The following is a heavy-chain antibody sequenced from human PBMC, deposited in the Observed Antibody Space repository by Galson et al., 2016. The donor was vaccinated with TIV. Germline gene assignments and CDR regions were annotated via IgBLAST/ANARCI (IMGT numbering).Heavy chain of an antibody. CDR2: IDSSGTT. D-gene: IGHD3-22*01. CDR1: GFTLSHKY. CDR3: ARSYDSSANRGRFDL. V-gene: IGHV3-53*01. Sequence: SLRLSCATSGFTLSHKYMSWVRQAPGKGLECVSVIDSSGTTYCADSVKGRFTISSDNSQNTINLQMNSLRADDTAVYYCARSYDSSANRGRFDLWGQGTLVIVSS. J-gene: IGHJ4*02.